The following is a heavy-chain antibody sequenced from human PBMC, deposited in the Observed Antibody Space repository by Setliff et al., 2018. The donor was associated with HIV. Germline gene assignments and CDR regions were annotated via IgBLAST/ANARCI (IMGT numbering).Heavy chain of an antibody. CDR3: ARDGTRLLAAMDV. J-gene: IGHJ6*03. Sequence: PGGSLRLSCAASGFTFSSYGMNWVRQAPGKGLEWVSSISSSSSYLYYAESVKGRFTISRDNAKNSLYLQMNNLRVEDTAVYYCARDGTRLLAAMDVWGKGTTVTVSS. CDR1: GFTFSSYG. V-gene: IGHV3-21*01. CDR2: ISSSSSYL.